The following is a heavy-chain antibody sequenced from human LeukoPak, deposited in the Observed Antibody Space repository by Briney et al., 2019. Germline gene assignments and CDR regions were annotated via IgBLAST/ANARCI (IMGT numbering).Heavy chain of an antibody. D-gene: IGHD5-24*01. CDR2: ISDGGTT. Sequence: PGGSLRLSCAASGFTFNNYAFNWVRQPPGKGLEWVSGISDGGTTYYADSVKGRFTISRDNAKNSLYLQMNSLRAEDTAVYYCATIEMATAPFDYWGQGTLVTVSS. J-gene: IGHJ4*02. CDR3: ATIEMATAPFDY. V-gene: IGHV3-20*04. CDR1: GFTFNNYA.